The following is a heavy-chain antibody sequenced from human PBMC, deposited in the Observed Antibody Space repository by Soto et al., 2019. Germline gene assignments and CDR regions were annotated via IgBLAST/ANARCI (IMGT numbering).Heavy chain of an antibody. V-gene: IGHV3-23*01. J-gene: IGHJ4*02. CDR3: AKNAYDFVWRSYRYFFDY. CDR1: GFTFSSYA. D-gene: IGHD3-16*02. Sequence: GGSLSPSCAASGFTFSSYAMSWFGQAPGKGLKWVSAISGRGGSTYYADSGKGGFTISRDNSKHTLYLQMNGLRAEDTAGYYFAKNAYDFVWRSYRYFFDYWGQGTLVTVSS. CDR2: ISGRGGST.